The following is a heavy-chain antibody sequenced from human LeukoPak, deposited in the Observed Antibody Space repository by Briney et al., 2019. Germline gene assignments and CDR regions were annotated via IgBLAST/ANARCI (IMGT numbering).Heavy chain of an antibody. V-gene: IGHV4-61*01. CDR3: ARITMVRGVLYFDY. Sequence: PSETLSLTCTVSGGSVSSGSYYWSWIRQPPGKGPEWIGYIYYSGSTNYNPSLKSRVTISVDTSKNQFSLKLSSVTAADTAVYYCARITMVRGVLYFDYWGQGTLVTVSS. J-gene: IGHJ4*02. CDR1: GGSVSSGSYY. D-gene: IGHD3-10*01. CDR2: IYYSGST.